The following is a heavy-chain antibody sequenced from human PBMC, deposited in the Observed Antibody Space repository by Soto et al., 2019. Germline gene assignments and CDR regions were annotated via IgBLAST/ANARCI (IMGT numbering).Heavy chain of an antibody. J-gene: IGHJ4*02. V-gene: IGHV3-11*01. D-gene: IGHD3-22*01. CDR3: ARDLGYYASDGYFDY. Sequence: SLRLSCAASVFTCSDYYMSWIRQAPGKGLEWVSYISSSGSIIYYADSVKGRFTISRDNAKNSLYLQLNSLRAEDTAVYYCARDLGYYASDGYFDYWGQGTVVTVSS. CDR1: VFTCSDYY. CDR2: ISSSGSII.